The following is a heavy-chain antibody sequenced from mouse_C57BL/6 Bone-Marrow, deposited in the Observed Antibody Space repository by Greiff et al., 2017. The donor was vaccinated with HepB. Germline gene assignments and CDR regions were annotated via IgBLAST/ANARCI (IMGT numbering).Heavy chain of an antibody. J-gene: IGHJ1*03. V-gene: IGHV1-84*01. CDR3: ARSLLLRYQRGGYFDV. CDR1: GYTFTDYY. D-gene: IGHD1-1*01. CDR2: IYPGSGNT. Sequence: VQLQQSGPELVKPGASVKISCKASGYTFTDYYINWVKQRPGQGLEWIGWIYPGSGNTKYNEKFKGKATLTVDTSSSTAYMQLSSLTYEDSAVYYCARSLLLRYQRGGYFDVWGTGTTVTVSS.